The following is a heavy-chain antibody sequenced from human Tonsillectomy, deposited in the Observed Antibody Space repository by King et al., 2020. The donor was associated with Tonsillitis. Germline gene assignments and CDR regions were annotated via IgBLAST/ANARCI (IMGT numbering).Heavy chain of an antibody. CDR3: ATSTVMEF. CDR2: ISDSGANT. CDR1: GFTFSSYS. J-gene: IGHJ4*02. Sequence: VQLVESGGGLVRPGGSLSLSCAASGFTFSSYSMTWVRQAPGKGLEWVSVISDSGANTNYADSVKGRFTISRDNSKNTRYLEMNSLRAEDTAVYYCATSTVMEFWGQGTLVTVSP. D-gene: IGHD4-11*01. V-gene: IGHV3-23*04.